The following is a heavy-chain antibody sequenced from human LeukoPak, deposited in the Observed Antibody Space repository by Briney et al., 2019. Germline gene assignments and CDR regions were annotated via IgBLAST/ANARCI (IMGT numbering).Heavy chain of an antibody. CDR3: ARVDVATALNYYMDV. J-gene: IGHJ6*03. Sequence: SETLSLTCTVSGGSISSGGYYWSWIRQPPGKGLEWIGYIYHSGSTYYNPSLKSRVTISVDRSKNQFSLKLSSVTAADTAVYYCARVDVATALNYYMDVWGKGTTVTVSS. V-gene: IGHV4-30-2*01. D-gene: IGHD5-12*01. CDR1: GGSISSGGYY. CDR2: IYHSGST.